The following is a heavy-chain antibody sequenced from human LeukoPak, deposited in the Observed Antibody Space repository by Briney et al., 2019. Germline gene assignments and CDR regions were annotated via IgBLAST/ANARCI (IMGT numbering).Heavy chain of an antibody. CDR2: IRYDGSNK. Sequence: GGSLRLSCAASGFTFSSYEMNWVRQAPGKGLEWVAFIRYDGSNKYYADSVKGRFTISRDNSKNTLYLQMNSLRAEDTAVYYCAKDTYSGSSSGDYWGQGTLVTVSS. V-gene: IGHV3-30*02. J-gene: IGHJ4*02. CDR1: GFTFSSYE. CDR3: AKDTYSGSSSGDY. D-gene: IGHD1-26*01.